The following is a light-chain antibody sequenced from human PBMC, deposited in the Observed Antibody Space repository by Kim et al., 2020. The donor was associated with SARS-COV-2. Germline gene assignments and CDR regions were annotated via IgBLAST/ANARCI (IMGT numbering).Light chain of an antibody. CDR1: QGIRNE. CDR3: LQDNSYPRT. Sequence: AAVGDRVTTTCRASQGIRNELAWYQQQPGKAPKLLIYAASSLQGGVPSRFSGSGSGTDFTLTISSLQPEDFATYYCLQDNSYPRTFGQGTKVDIK. CDR2: AAS. J-gene: IGKJ1*01. V-gene: IGKV1-6*02.